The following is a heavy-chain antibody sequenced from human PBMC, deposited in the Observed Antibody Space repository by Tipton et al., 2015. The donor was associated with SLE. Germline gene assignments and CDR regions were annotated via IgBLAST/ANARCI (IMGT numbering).Heavy chain of an antibody. Sequence: TLSLTCTVSGYSISSGYYWGWIRQPPGKGLEWIGSIYHSGSTYYNPSLKSRVTISVDTSKNQFSLKLSSVTAADTAVYYCARRGEYGSSWYPRYYYFMDVWGKGTTVTVSS. J-gene: IGHJ6*03. CDR1: GYSISSGYY. CDR2: IYHSGST. CDR3: ARRGEYGSSWYPRYYYFMDV. V-gene: IGHV4-38-2*02. D-gene: IGHD6-13*01.